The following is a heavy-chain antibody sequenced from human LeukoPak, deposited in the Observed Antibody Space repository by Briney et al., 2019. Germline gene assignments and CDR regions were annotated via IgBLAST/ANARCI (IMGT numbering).Heavy chain of an antibody. J-gene: IGHJ3*02. CDR3: ARYGGSFLLDAFDM. V-gene: IGHV5-51*01. CDR1: GYDFTNYW. D-gene: IGHD2/OR15-2a*01. CDR2: IYPGDSDT. Sequence: GGSRKISGKGSGYDFTNYWSGWVRQMPGKGREWMGIIYPGDSDTRYGPSFQGQVPIPADKSISTVHLQWSSLQASDSAMYYCARYGGSFLLDAFDMWPKGTVVSVS.